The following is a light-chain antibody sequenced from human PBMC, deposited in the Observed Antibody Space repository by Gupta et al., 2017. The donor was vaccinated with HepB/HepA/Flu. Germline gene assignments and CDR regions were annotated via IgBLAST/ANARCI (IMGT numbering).Light chain of an antibody. CDR3: QVWDSSSDVV. CDR1: NIGSKS. V-gene: IGLV3-21*04. J-gene: IGLJ2*01. CDR2: YDS. Sequence: SYVLTQSPSVSVAPGKTARITCGGNNIGSKSVHWYQQKPGQAPVLVIYYDSDRPSGIPERFAGSNSGNTATLTISRVEAGDDADYYCQVWDSSSDVVVGGGTKLTVL.